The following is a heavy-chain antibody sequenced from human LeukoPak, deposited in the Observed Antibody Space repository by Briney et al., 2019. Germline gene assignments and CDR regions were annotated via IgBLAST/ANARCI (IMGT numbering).Heavy chain of an antibody. Sequence: GRSLRLSCAASGFTFSSYGMHWARQAPGKGLEWVAVIWYDGSNKYYADSVKGRFTISRDNSKNTLYLPMNSLRAEDTAVYYCARSPHFSGRTFDYWGQGTLVTVSS. D-gene: IGHD6-19*01. J-gene: IGHJ4*02. CDR1: GFTFSSYG. V-gene: IGHV3-33*01. CDR3: ARSPHFSGRTFDY. CDR2: IWYDGSNK.